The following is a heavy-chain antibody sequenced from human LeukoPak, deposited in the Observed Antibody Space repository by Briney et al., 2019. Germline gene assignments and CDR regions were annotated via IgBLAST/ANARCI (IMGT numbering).Heavy chain of an antibody. CDR2: INTEGKTT. CDR3: ARDPGSNSHDWYFDL. J-gene: IGHJ2*01. V-gene: IGHV3-74*01. D-gene: IGHD1-26*01. Sequence: PGGSLRLSCAASGFTFITYWMYWVRQAPGKGLLWVSRINTEGKTTHYADSVKGRFVISRDNAKNTLYLQMNSLRTEDTAVYYCARDPGSNSHDWYFDLWGRGTQVTVSS. CDR1: GFTFITYW.